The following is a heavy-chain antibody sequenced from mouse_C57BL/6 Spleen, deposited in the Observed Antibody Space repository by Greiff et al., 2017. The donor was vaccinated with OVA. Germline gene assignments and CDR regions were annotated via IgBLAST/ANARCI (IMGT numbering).Heavy chain of an antibody. CDR3: ARSGQLRLRFAY. CDR2: IYPGSGST. Sequence: QVQLQQPGAELVKPGASVKMSCKASGYTFTSYWITWVKQRPGQGLEWIGDIYPGSGSTNYNEKFKSKATLTGDTSSSTAYMQLSSLTSEDSAVYYCARSGQLRLRFAYWGQGTLVTVSA. D-gene: IGHD3-2*02. J-gene: IGHJ3*01. CDR1: GYTFTSYW. V-gene: IGHV1-55*01.